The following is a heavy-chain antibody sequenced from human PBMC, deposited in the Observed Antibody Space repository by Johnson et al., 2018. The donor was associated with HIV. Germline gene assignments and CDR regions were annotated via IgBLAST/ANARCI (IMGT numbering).Heavy chain of an antibody. Sequence: QVQLVESGGGLVKPGGSLRLSCAASGFTFSDYYMTWIRQAPGKGLEWVSYISGSGNIIYYTDSLKGRFTISRDNAKNSLYLQMNSLSAEDTAVYYCAREATGTTNAFYMWGQGTMVTVSS. CDR1: GFTFSDYY. CDR2: ISGSGNII. J-gene: IGHJ3*02. V-gene: IGHV3-11*04. D-gene: IGHD1-7*01. CDR3: AREATGTTNAFYM.